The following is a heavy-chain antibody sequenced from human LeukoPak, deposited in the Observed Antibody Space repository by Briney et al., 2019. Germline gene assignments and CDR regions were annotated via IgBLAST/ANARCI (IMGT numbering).Heavy chain of an antibody. CDR1: GGSISSSSYY. CDR3: ASLSGSYGDWFDP. J-gene: IGHJ5*02. V-gene: IGHV4-39*07. CDR2: IYYSGST. Sequence: SETLSLTCTVSGGSISSSSYYWGWIRQPPGKGLEWIGSIYYSGSTYYNPFLKSRVTISVDTSKNQFSLKLSSVTAADTAVYYCASLSGSYGDWFDPWGQGTLVTVSS. D-gene: IGHD1-26*01.